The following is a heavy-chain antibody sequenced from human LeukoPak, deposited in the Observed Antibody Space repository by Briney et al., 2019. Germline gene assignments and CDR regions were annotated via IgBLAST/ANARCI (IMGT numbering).Heavy chain of an antibody. CDR2: ISTSSSYI. CDR3: ARGGVGVTLISWSDY. Sequence: GGSLRLSCAVSGFTFSRNSMNWVRQAPGKGLEWVSSISTSSSYIYYADSVKGRFTISRDNARNTLYLQMNILRAEDTAVYYCARGGVGVTLISWSDYWGQGTLVTVSS. CDR1: GFTFSRNS. D-gene: IGHD1-26*01. V-gene: IGHV3-21*01. J-gene: IGHJ4*02.